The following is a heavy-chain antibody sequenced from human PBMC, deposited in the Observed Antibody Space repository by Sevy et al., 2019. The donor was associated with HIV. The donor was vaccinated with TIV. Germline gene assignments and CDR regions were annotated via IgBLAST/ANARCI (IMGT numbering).Heavy chain of an antibody. D-gene: IGHD2-15*01. CDR2: IYYNGHI. CDR3: AGDNAWCRCYS. V-gene: IGHV4-59*08. Sequence: SETLSLTCTVSGGSISSLYWNWIRQPPGKGLEWIANIYYNGHINYNPSLKSRVTLSLDTSTNQCSLRLGSVTAADTARYYCAGDNAWCRCYSWGQGTLVTVSS. J-gene: IGHJ4*02. CDR1: GGSISSLY.